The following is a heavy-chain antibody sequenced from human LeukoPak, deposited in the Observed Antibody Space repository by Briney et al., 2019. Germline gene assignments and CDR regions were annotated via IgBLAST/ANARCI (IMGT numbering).Heavy chain of an antibody. Sequence: GGSLRLSCAASGFTFSSYTMNWVRQAPGKELEWVSSISYSISYIYYADSVKGRFTISRDNAKNSLYLQMNSLRAEDTAVYYCVGGGGWLPDFWGQGVLVTVSS. CDR1: GFTFSSYT. CDR3: VGGGGWLPDF. D-gene: IGHD6-19*01. CDR2: ISYSISYI. J-gene: IGHJ4*02. V-gene: IGHV3-21*01.